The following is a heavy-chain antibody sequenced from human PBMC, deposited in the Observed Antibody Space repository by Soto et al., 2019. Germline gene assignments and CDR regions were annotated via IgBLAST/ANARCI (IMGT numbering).Heavy chain of an antibody. CDR1: GFTFSSHW. CDR2: IISDGSNT. J-gene: IGHJ4*02. D-gene: IGHD3-16*01. Sequence: EVQLLESGGGLVQPGRPLRLSCSASGFTFSSHWMIWVRQGPGKGLEWVSRIISDGSNTVYPYREKRRFTISRDNAKNMVYLKMNSRRAEDTGLYSCARAMIGHGTAKDYWGQGAVVTVSS. V-gene: IGHV3-74*01. CDR3: ARAMIGHGTAKDY.